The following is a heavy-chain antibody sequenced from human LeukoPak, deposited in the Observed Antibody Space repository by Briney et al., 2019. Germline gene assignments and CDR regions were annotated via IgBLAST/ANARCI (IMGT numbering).Heavy chain of an antibody. Sequence: SETLSLTCAVYGGSFSGYYWSWIRQPPGKGLEWIGYIYYSGSTNYNPSLKSRVTISVDTSKNQFSLKLSSVTAADTAVYYCARVYSPHYYYDSSGYVDYWGQGTLVTVSS. V-gene: IGHV4-59*01. CDR1: GGSFSGYY. D-gene: IGHD3-22*01. J-gene: IGHJ4*02. CDR3: ARVYSPHYYYDSSGYVDY. CDR2: IYYSGST.